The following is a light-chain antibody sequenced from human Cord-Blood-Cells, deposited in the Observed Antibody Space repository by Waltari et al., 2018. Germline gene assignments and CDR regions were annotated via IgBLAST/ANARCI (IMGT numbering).Light chain of an antibody. V-gene: IGLV1-51*01. CDR1: SPNIGNNY. CDR3: GTWDSSLSAVV. J-gene: IGLJ2*01. Sequence: QSVLTQPPSVSAPPGQKVTIPCSGSSPNIGNNYVSWYQQLPGTAPKLLIYDNNKRPSGIPDRFSGSKSGTSATLGITGLQTGDEADYYCGTWDSSLSAVVFGGGTKLTVL. CDR2: DNN.